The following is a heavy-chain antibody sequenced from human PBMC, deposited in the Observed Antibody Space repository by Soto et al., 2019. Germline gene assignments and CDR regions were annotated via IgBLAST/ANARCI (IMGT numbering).Heavy chain of an antibody. CDR2: IIAIFGTA. CDR3: ARDNQLGYCSGGSCYDAFDI. D-gene: IGHD2-15*01. V-gene: IGHV1-69*06. CDR1: GGTFSSYA. Sequence: QVQLVQSGAEVKKPGSSVKVSCKASGGTFSSYAISWVRQAPGQGLEWMGGIIAIFGTANYAQKFQGRVTITADKSTSTAYMELSSLRSEDTAVYYCARDNQLGYCSGGSCYDAFDIWGQGTMVTVSS. J-gene: IGHJ3*02.